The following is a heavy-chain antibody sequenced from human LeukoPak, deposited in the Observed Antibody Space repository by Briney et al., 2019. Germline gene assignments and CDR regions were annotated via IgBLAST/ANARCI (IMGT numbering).Heavy chain of an antibody. CDR1: GGSFSGYY. V-gene: IGHV4-34*01. D-gene: IGHD3-22*01. CDR3: ARCNDSSGYLGAFDI. CDR2: INHSGST. Sequence: SETLSLTCAVYGGSFSGYYWSWIRQPPGKGLEWIGEINHSGSTNYNPSLKSRVTISVDTSKNQFSLKLGSVTAADTAVYYCARCNDSSGYLGAFDIWGQGTMVTVSS. J-gene: IGHJ3*02.